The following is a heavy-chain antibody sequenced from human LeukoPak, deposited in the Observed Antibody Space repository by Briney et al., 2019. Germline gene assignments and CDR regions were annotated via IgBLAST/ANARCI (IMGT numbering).Heavy chain of an antibody. CDR2: IYSGETT. CDR3: ARRAGGYSHPYDY. Sequence: GGSLSLSCAVSGFNVSDNYMSWVRQAPGKGLEWVSLIYSGETTLYADSVKGRFTISRDISENTLYLQMNSLGAEDTAMYYCARRAGGYSHPYDYWGQGILVTVSS. D-gene: IGHD4-23*01. J-gene: IGHJ4*02. V-gene: IGHV3-53*01. CDR1: GFNVSDNY.